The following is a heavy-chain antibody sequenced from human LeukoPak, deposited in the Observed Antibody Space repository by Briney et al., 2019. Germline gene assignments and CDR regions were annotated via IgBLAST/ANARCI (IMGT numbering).Heavy chain of an antibody. CDR1: GLSFNNYR. V-gene: IGHV3-7*03. CDR3: ARGRGVIIIDY. D-gene: IGHD3-10*01. J-gene: IGHJ4*02. Sequence: GGSLRLSCVASGLSFNNYRMTWVRQAPGKGLEWVANIKQDGSEKQYVDSVKGRFAISRDNAKNSLYLQMNSLRAEDTAVYYCARGRGVIIIDYWGQGTLVTVSS. CDR2: IKQDGSEK.